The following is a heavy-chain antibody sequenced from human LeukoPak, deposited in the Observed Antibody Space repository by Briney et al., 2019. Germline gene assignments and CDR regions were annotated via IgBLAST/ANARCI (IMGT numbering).Heavy chain of an antibody. CDR3: ARGIWAVSGLDY. CDR2: VNPNSSNT. J-gene: IGHJ4*02. D-gene: IGHD6-19*01. CDR1: GYTFTSYY. Sequence: ASVKASCKASGYTFTSYYIHWVRQAPGQGLGWRGCVNPNSSNTGYAQKFYSRRTMTRNNSISTAYMELSSLRSEDTAVYYCARGIWAVSGLDYWGQGNLGTV. V-gene: IGHV1-8*01.